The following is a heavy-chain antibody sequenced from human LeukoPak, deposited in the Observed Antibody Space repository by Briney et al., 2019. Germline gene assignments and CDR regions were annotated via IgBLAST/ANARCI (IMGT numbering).Heavy chain of an antibody. CDR1: GGSISSYY. CDR3: ARDQGGANWGSHYYYYYGMDV. J-gene: IGHJ6*02. CDR2: IYYSGST. Sequence: SETLSLTCTVSGGSISSYYWSWIRQPPGKGLEWIGYIYYSGSTNYNPSLKSRVTISVDTSKNQFSLKLSSVTAADTAVYYCARDQGGANWGSHYYYYYGMDVWGQGTTVTVSS. V-gene: IGHV4-59*01. D-gene: IGHD7-27*01.